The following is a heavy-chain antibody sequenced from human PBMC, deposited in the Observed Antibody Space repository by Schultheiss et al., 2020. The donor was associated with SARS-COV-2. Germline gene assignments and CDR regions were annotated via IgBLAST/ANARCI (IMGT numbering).Heavy chain of an antibody. J-gene: IGHJ5*02. D-gene: IGHD2-15*01. CDR1: GGSISSSSYY. CDR3: ARVGGGSEGWFDP. Sequence: SQTLSLTCTVSGGSISSSSYYWGWIRQPPGKGLEWIGSIYYSGSTYYNPSLKSRVTISVDTSKNQFSLKLSSVTAADTAVYYCARVGGGSEGWFDPWGQGTLVTVSS. CDR2: IYYSGST. V-gene: IGHV4-39*07.